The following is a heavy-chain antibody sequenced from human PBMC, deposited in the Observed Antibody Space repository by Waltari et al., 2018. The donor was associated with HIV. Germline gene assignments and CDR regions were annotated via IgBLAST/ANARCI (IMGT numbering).Heavy chain of an antibody. D-gene: IGHD1-26*01. CDR1: GGSVSTYS. Sequence: QVRLQESGPGLVQPSATLSLTCTVSGGSVSTYSWSWIRQPAGRGLEWLGLFYFIGHTRYNPSLTGRATVSLDTSKNQVSLKLSSVTTTDTAVYYCARTVGPKRQAFDIWGQGTTVVVSS. J-gene: IGHJ3*02. CDR3: ARTVGPKRQAFDI. V-gene: IGHV4-4*07. CDR2: FYFIGHT.